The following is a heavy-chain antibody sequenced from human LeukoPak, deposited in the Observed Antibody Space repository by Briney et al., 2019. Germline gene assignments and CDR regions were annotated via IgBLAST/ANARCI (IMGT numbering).Heavy chain of an antibody. V-gene: IGHV5-51*01. D-gene: IGHD6-19*01. J-gene: IGHJ4*02. CDR3: ARHPPYSSGWPFDY. CDR2: IYLGVSDT. Sequence: GESLKISCKGSGYSFTSYWIGWVRQMPGKGLEWMGIIYLGVSDTRYSPSFQGQVTISADKSISTAYLQWNSLKASDTAIYYCARHPPYSSGWPFDYWGQGTLVTVSS. CDR1: GYSFTSYW.